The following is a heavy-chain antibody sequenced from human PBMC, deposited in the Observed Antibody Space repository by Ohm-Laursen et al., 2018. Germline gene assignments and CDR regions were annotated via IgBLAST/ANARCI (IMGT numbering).Heavy chain of an antibody. V-gene: IGHV4-39*01. CDR1: GGSISSSNYY. J-gene: IGHJ4*02. D-gene: IGHD5-18*01. CDR2: IYYSGST. Sequence: GTLSLTCTVSGGSISSSNYYWGWIRQPPGKGLEYIGTIYYSGSTYYNPSLKSRVTISVDTSKNQFSLKLSSVTAADTAMYYCARHGYTFDFWGQGTLVTVSS. CDR3: ARHGYTFDF.